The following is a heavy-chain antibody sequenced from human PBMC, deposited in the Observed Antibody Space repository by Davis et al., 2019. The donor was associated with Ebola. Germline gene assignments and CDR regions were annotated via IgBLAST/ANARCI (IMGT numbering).Heavy chain of an antibody. Sequence: ASVKVSCKASGHTFTGYYIHWVRQAPGQGLEWLGWINPNTGGTTYAQKFQGRVTMTRDTSISTAYMDLSRLTSDDTAVYFCARESDAVGASTTDDAFDVWGQGTMFTVSS. CDR3: ARESDAVGASTTDDAFDV. D-gene: IGHD1-26*01. CDR2: INPNTGGT. V-gene: IGHV1-2*02. CDR1: GHTFTGYY. J-gene: IGHJ3*01.